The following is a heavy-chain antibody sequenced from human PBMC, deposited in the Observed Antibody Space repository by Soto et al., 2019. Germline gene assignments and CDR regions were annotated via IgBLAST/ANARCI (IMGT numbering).Heavy chain of an antibody. V-gene: IGHV6-1*01. CDR2: TYYRSKWYN. J-gene: IGHJ6*02. Sequence: SQTLSLTCAISGDSVSSNSAAWNWIRQPPSRGLEWLGRTYYRSKWYNDYAVSVKSRITINPDTSKNQFSLQLNSVTPEDTAVYYCAREEWEYSSSSSYGMDVWGQGTTVTVSS. CDR3: AREEWEYSSSSSYGMDV. D-gene: IGHD6-6*01. CDR1: GDSVSSNSAA.